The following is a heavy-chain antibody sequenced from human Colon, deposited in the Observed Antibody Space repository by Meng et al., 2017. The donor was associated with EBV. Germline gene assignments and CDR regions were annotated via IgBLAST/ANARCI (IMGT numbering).Heavy chain of an antibody. V-gene: IGHV3-21*01. CDR3: ARDLSSCAWYQGDS. Sequence: EVQLVESGGGLAKPGGPLRSSCAASGFTFNSYTMNWVRQAPGKGLEWVSSISSGSTYIYYADSVKGRFSISRDNAKRSLYLQMNSLRADDTAVYYCARDLSSCAWYQGDSWGQGTLVTVSS. D-gene: IGHD6-19*01. CDR2: ISSGSTYI. CDR1: GFTFNSYT. J-gene: IGHJ4*02.